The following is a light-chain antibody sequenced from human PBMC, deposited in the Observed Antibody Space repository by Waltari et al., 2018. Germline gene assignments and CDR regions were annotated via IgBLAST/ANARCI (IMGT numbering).Light chain of an antibody. Sequence: QSVLTQPPSASGTPGQRVTISCSGSSSNIGSNYVYWYQQPPGTAPKLLIYRNNQRPSRVPDRFSGSKSGTSASLAISGLRSEDEADYYCAAWDDSLSGYVFGTGTKVTVL. CDR2: RNN. V-gene: IGLV1-47*01. CDR3: AAWDDSLSGYV. CDR1: SSNIGSNY. J-gene: IGLJ1*01.